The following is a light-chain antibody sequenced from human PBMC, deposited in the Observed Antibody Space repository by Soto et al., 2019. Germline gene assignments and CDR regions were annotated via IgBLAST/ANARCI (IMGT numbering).Light chain of an antibody. CDR1: QSVSSY. J-gene: IGKJ3*01. Sequence: EIVLTQSPATLSLSPGERATLSCRASQSVSSYLAWYQQKPGQAPRLLIYDASNRATGIPARFSGSGSGTDFTLTISSLEPEDFAVYYCQQRSNWPLTFGPGPKADIK. CDR2: DAS. V-gene: IGKV3-11*01. CDR3: QQRSNWPLT.